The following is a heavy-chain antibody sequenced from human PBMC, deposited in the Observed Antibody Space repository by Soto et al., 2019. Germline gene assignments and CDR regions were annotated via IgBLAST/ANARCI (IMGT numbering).Heavy chain of an antibody. CDR2: IYPGDSDT. CDR1: GYSFTSYW. CDR3: ARGRGYSYGYKYYYGMDV. Sequence: GESLKISCKGSGYSFTSYWIGWVRQMPGKGLEWMGIIYPGDSDTRYSPSFQGQVTISVDTSKNQFSLKLSSVTAADTAVYYCARGRGYSYGYKYYYGMDVWGQGTTVTVSS. D-gene: IGHD5-18*01. J-gene: IGHJ6*02. V-gene: IGHV5-51*01.